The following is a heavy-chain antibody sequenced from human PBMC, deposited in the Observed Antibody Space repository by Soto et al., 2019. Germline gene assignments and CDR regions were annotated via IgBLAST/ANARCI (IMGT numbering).Heavy chain of an antibody. Sequence: QVQLQQWGAGLLKPSETLSLTCAVYGGSFSGYYWSWIRQPPGKGLEWIGEINHSGSTNYNPSLKSRVTISVDTSKNQFSLKLSSVTAADTAVYYCARGFVIWSPFDYWGQGTLVTVSS. V-gene: IGHV4-34*01. J-gene: IGHJ4*02. CDR3: ARGFVIWSPFDY. CDR1: GGSFSGYY. D-gene: IGHD1-1*01. CDR2: INHSGST.